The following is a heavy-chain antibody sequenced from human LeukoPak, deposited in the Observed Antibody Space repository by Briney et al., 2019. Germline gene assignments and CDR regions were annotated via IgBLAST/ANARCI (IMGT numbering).Heavy chain of an antibody. CDR2: IYSGTI. Sequence: GGSLRLSCTVSGFTLSSNSMSWVRQAPGKGLEWVSFIYSGTIHYSASVKGRFTITIDNSKNTLYLQMNSLRAEDSAVYYWARRAGAYSHPYDYWGQGTLVTVSS. V-gene: IGHV3-53*01. CDR3: ARRAGAYSHPYDY. D-gene: IGHD4/OR15-4a*01. CDR1: GFTLSSNS. J-gene: IGHJ4*02.